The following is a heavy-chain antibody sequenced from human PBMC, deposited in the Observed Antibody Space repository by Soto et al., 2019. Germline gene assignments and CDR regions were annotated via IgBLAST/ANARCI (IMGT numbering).Heavy chain of an antibody. J-gene: IGHJ4*02. CDR1: GYTFTSYA. V-gene: IGHV1-18*01. Sequence: QVQLVQSEGEVKKPGASVKISCRASGYTFTSYAINWVRQAPGQGLEWMGWISAYSGNTNYAQKVQGRVTMTTDTSTSTAYMELRSLRSDDTSIYYCARIAASGIVHDFDFWGQGTLVTVSS. D-gene: IGHD6-13*01. CDR3: ARIAASGIVHDFDF. CDR2: ISAYSGNT.